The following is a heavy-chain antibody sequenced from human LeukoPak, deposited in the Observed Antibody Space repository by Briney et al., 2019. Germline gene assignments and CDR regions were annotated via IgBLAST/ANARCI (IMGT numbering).Heavy chain of an antibody. CDR2: INHSGST. J-gene: IGHJ4*02. CDR1: GGSISSYY. V-gene: IGHV4-34*01. D-gene: IGHD3-22*01. Sequence: SETLSLTCTVSGGSISSYYWSWIRQPPGKGLEWIGEINHSGSTNYNPSLKSRVTISVDTSKNQFSLKLSSVTAADTAVYYCARQGYYYDSSGYYLIDYWGQGTLVTVSS. CDR3: ARQGYYYDSSGYYLIDY.